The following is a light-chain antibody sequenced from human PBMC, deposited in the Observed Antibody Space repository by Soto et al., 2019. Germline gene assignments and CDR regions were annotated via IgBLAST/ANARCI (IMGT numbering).Light chain of an antibody. V-gene: IGKV2-28*01. J-gene: IGKJ1*01. Sequence: DIVMTQSPLSLPVTPGEPASISCRSSQSLLHSDGYIYLDWYLQRPGQPPQLLICLGSNRASGVPARVSGSGSGTQFTLTISRVEAEDFGVYYCMQALQTPWTFGQGTRVEVK. CDR2: LGS. CDR1: QSLLHSDGYIY. CDR3: MQALQTPWT.